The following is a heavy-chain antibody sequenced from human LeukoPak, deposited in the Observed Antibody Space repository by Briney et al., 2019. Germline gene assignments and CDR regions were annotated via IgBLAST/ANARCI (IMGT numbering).Heavy chain of an antibody. J-gene: IGHJ5*02. CDR1: GGSFSGYY. CDR3: ARLRFIGYNYVDWFDP. CDR2: INHSGST. D-gene: IGHD5-24*01. V-gene: IGHV4-34*01. Sequence: SETLFLTCAVYGGSFSGYYWNWIRQPPGKGLEWIGEINHSGSTNYNPSLKSRVTISVDTSKNQFSLKLSSVTAADTAVYYCARLRFIGYNYVDWFDPWGQGTLVTVSS.